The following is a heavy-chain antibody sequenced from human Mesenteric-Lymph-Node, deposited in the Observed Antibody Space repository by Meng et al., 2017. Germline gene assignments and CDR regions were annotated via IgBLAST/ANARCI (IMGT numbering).Heavy chain of an antibody. J-gene: IGHJ5*02. CDR2: IDQGGSRK. Sequence: GGSLRLSCAASGFSFSSSWMSWVRQAPGKGLEWVANIDQGGSRKYYVSSVKGRFTISRDNAENSVSLQMNSLRAEDTAVYYCARARELGMGWFDPWGQGTLVTVSS. D-gene: IGHD7-27*01. V-gene: IGHV3-7*01. CDR1: GFSFSSSW. CDR3: ARARELGMGWFDP.